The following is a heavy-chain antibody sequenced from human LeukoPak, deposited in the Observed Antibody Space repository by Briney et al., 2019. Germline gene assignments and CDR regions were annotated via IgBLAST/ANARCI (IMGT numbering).Heavy chain of an antibody. Sequence: GASVKVSCKASGGTFSSYAISWVRQAPGQGLEWMGGIIPIFGAANYAQKFQGRVTITADESTSTAYMELSSLRSEDTAVYYCARRHRLGGGTGAGFDPWGQGTLVTVSS. J-gene: IGHJ5*02. CDR1: GGTFSSYA. CDR3: ARRHRLGGGTGAGFDP. D-gene: IGHD4-23*01. CDR2: IIPIFGAA. V-gene: IGHV1-69*01.